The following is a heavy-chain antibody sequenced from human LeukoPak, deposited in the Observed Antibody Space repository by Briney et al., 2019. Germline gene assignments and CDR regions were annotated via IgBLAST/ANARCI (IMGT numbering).Heavy chain of an antibody. V-gene: IGHV3-21*01. D-gene: IGHD4-17*01. CDR2: ISSSSSYI. CDR3: ARLGATVTTDDY. J-gene: IGHJ4*02. CDR1: GFTFSSYS. Sequence: GGSLRLSCAASGFTFSSYSMNWVRQAPGKGLEWVSSISSSSSYIYYADSVKGRFTISRDNAKNSLYLQMNSLRAEDTAVYYCARLGATVTTDDYWGQGTLVTVSS.